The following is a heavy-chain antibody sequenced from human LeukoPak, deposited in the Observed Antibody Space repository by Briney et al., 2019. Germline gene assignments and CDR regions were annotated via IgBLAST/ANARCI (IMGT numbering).Heavy chain of an antibody. V-gene: IGHV4-61*08. D-gene: IGHD3-22*01. J-gene: IGHJ4*02. CDR1: GGSVSSDDYY. CDR3: ARDGYYDSSGYYYGLVNY. CDR2: IYHTGSS. Sequence: SETLSLTCTVSGGSVSSDDYYWSWIRHPPGKGLEWIGYIYHTGSSNYKYSLKSRVTISLDTSKNRFSLRLSSMTAADTAVYYCARDGYYDSSGYYYGLVNYWGQGTLVTVSS.